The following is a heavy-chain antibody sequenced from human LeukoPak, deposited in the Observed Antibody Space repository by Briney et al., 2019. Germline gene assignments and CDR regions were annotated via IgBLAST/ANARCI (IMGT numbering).Heavy chain of an antibody. CDR2: IKPTSGGT. CDR3: ARVSRGYCSSPSCNTGGDF. Sequence: ASVKVSCKATGYTFIDYHIHWVRQAPGQGLEWMGWIKPTSGGTHYAQKFQGRVTMTRDTSITTAYMELSRLTSDDTAVYYCARVSRGYCSSPSCNTGGDFWGQGTMVTVS. J-gene: IGHJ3*01. V-gene: IGHV1-2*02. CDR1: GYTFIDYH. D-gene: IGHD2-2*01.